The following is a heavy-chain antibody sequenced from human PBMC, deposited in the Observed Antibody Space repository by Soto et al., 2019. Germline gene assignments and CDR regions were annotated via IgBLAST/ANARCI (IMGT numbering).Heavy chain of an antibody. V-gene: IGHV4-4*02. CDR3: ARGSGSSETPDYFDY. D-gene: IGHD1-26*01. CDR1: GGSISSSNW. J-gene: IGHJ4*02. CDR2: IYNSGGT. Sequence: QVQLQESGPGLVKPSGTLSLTCAVSGGSISSSNWWSWVRQPPGKGLEWIGEIYNSGGTNYNPSPKQLVTRSVIKAKNHYTLTQSSVTAADTAVYYCARGSGSSETPDYFDYWGQGTLVTVSS.